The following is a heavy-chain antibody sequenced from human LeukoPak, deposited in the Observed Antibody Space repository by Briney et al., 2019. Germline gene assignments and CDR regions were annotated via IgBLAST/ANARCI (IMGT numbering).Heavy chain of an antibody. J-gene: IGHJ6*03. Sequence: PGGSLRPSCAASGFTFSNAWMSWVRQAPGKGLEWVGRIKSKTDGGTTDYAAPVKGRFTISRDDSKNTLYLQMNSLKTEDTAVYYCTTGRITIFGVVIKAHYYYYMDVWGKGTTVTVSS. V-gene: IGHV3-15*01. D-gene: IGHD3-3*01. CDR1: GFTFSNAW. CDR2: IKSKTDGGTT. CDR3: TTGRITIFGVVIKAHYYYYMDV.